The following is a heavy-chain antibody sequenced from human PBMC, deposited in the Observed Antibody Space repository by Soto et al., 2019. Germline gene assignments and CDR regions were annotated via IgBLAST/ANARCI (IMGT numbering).Heavy chain of an antibody. J-gene: IGHJ3*02. CDR2: IYYSGST. CDR1: GGSISSGGYY. Sequence: QVQLQESGPGLVKPSQTLSLTCTVSGGSISSGGYYWSWIRQHPGKGLEWIGYIYYSGSTYYNPSLKSRVTISVDTSKNQFSLKLSSVTAADTAVYYCARDRNYYDSSGYYQTDDAFDIWGQGTMVTVSS. V-gene: IGHV4-31*03. D-gene: IGHD3-22*01. CDR3: ARDRNYYDSSGYYQTDDAFDI.